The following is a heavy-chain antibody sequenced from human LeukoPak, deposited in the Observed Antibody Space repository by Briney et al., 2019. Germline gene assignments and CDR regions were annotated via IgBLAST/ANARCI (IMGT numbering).Heavy chain of an antibody. Sequence: SETLSLTCSVSGGSVSSGISYWSWIRQPPGKGLEWIGYINYSGNTNYNPSLKSRVTIPVDTSKNQFSLKLSSVTAADTAVYYCASFSWGSGSYNQEAIWSWFDPWGQGTLVTVSS. CDR3: ASFSWGSGSYNQEAIWSWFDP. D-gene: IGHD3-10*01. J-gene: IGHJ5*02. CDR1: GGSVSSGISY. CDR2: INYSGNT. V-gene: IGHV4-61*01.